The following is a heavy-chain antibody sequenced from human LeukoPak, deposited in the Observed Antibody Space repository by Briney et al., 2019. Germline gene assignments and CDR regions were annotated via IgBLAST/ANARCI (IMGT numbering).Heavy chain of an antibody. CDR2: ISSSSSTI. D-gene: IGHD3-10*01. V-gene: IGHV3-48*01. J-gene: IGHJ4*02. Sequence: GGSLRLSCAASGFTFSSYSMNWVRQAPGKGLEWVSYISSSSSTIYYADSVKGRFTISRDNSKNTLYLQMHSLRPEDTAVYYCARDKRPNYYGSGSLDYWGQGTLVTVSS. CDR1: GFTFSSYS. CDR3: ARDKRPNYYGSGSLDY.